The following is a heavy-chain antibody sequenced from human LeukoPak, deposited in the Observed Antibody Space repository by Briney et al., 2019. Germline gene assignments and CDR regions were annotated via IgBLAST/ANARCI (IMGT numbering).Heavy chain of an antibody. J-gene: IGHJ5*02. CDR2: IYHSGST. CDR1: GGSISSYY. D-gene: IGHD6-6*01. CDR3: ARHVPPVGSSSSFDP. Sequence: SETLSLTCTVSGGSISSYYWSWIRQPPGKRLEWIGYIYHSGSTNNNPSLKRRVTISVDTSKNQFSLKLSSVTAADTAVYYCARHVPPVGSSSSFDPWGQGTLVTVSS. V-gene: IGHV4-59*08.